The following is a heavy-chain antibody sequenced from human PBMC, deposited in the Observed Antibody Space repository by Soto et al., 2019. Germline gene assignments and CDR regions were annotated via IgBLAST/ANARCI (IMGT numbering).Heavy chain of an antibody. CDR3: ARDGMGWELLGYFDY. CDR1: GYTFTSYY. Sequence: VSCKASGYTFTSYYMHWVRQAPGQGLEWMGIINPSGGSTSYAQKFQGRVTMTRDTPTSTVYMELSSLRSEDTAVYYCARDGMGWELLGYFDYWGQGTLVTVSS. J-gene: IGHJ4*02. V-gene: IGHV1-46*01. CDR2: INPSGGST. D-gene: IGHD1-26*01.